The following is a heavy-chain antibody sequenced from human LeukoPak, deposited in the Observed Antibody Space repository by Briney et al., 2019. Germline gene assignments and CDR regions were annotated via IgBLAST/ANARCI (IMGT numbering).Heavy chain of an antibody. Sequence: PGGSLRLSCAASGFTFSSYGMHWVRQAPGKGLEWVAFIRYDGSNKYYADSVKGRFTISRDNSKNTLYLQMNSLRAEDTAVYYCAKDRGYDILRIWFDPWGQGTLVTVSS. V-gene: IGHV3-30*02. D-gene: IGHD3-9*01. CDR2: IRYDGSNK. J-gene: IGHJ5*02. CDR3: AKDRGYDILRIWFDP. CDR1: GFTFSSYG.